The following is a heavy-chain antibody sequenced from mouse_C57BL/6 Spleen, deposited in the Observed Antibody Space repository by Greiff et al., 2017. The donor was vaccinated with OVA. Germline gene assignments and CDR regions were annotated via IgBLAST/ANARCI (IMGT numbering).Heavy chain of an antibody. CDR1: GFTFSNYW. V-gene: IGHV6-3*01. J-gene: IGHJ2*01. CDR3: TAGGWYFDY. Sequence: EVKLMESGGGLVQPGGSMKLSCVASGFTFSNYWMNWVRQSPEKGLEWVAQIRLKSDNYATHYAESVKGRFTISRDDSKSSVYLQMNNLRAEDTGIYYCTAGGWYFDYWGQGTTLTVSS. CDR2: IRLKSDNYAT.